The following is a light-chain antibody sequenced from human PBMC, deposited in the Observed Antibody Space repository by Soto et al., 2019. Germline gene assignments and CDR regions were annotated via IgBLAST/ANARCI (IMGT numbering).Light chain of an antibody. J-gene: IGLJ2*01. CDR1: SSNIGAGYD. CDR2: GNS. CDR3: QSYDSSLSGSVV. Sequence: QSVLTQPPSVSGAPGQRVTISCTGSSSNIGAGYDVHWYQHLPGTAPKLLIFGNSNRPSGVPDRLSGSKSGTSASLAITGLQAEDEGDYYCQSYDSSLSGSVVFGGGTKLTVL. V-gene: IGLV1-40*01.